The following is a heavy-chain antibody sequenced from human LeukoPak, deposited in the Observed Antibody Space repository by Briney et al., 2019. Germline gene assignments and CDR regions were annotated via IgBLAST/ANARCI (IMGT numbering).Heavy chain of an antibody. CDR1: GGSISSGGYY. CDR3: ARGRYIDSGIDSGSYNVFDY. D-gene: IGHD3-10*01. Sequence: SQTLSLTCTVSGGSISSGGYYWSWIRQPPGKGLEWIGYIYHSGSTYYNPSLKSRVTISVDTSKNQFSLKLSSVTAADTAVYYCARGRYIDSGIDSGSYNVFDYWGQGTLVTVSS. V-gene: IGHV4-30-2*01. J-gene: IGHJ4*02. CDR2: IYHSGST.